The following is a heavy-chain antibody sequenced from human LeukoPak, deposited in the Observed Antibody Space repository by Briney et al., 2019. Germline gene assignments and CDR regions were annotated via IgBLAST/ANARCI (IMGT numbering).Heavy chain of an antibody. CDR3: ARDPHIAAAGTIFDY. CDR2: ISSSSTTR. V-gene: IGHV3-48*02. CDR1: GVTFSSYA. J-gene: IGHJ4*02. D-gene: IGHD6-13*01. Sequence: QPGGSLRLSCAASGVTFSSYAMSWVRQALGKGLEWVSYISSSSTTRYYADSVKGRFTISRDNAKNSLYLQMNSLRDEDSAVYYCARDPHIAAAGTIFDYWGQGTLVTVSS.